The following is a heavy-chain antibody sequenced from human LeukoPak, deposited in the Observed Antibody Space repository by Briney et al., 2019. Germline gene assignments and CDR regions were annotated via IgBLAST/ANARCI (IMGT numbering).Heavy chain of an antibody. CDR2: IRDDGSGK. V-gene: IGHV3-30*02. J-gene: IGHJ4*02. Sequence: GGSLRLSCAASGFTFSNYCIHWVRQAPGKGLGWVSFIRDDGSGKSYADSVRGRFTISRDNSKNTLYLQMNTLREKDTAVYYCARFSSRWYDYWGQGSLVTVSS. CDR1: GFTFSNYC. D-gene: IGHD6-13*01. CDR3: ARFSSRWYDY.